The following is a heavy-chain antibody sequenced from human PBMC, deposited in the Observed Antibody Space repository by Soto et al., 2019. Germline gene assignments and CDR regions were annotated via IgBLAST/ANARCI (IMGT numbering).Heavy chain of an antibody. CDR2: IYYSGST. CDR1: GGSISSGGYY. J-gene: IGHJ6*02. D-gene: IGHD3-22*01. CDR3: ARDLADSSGFYGMDV. Sequence: SSETLSLTCTVSGGSISSGGYYWSWIRQHPGKGLEWIGYIYYSGSTYYNPSLKSRVTISVDTSKNQFSLKLSSVTAADTAVYYCARDLADSSGFYGMDVWGQGTTVTSP. V-gene: IGHV4-31*03.